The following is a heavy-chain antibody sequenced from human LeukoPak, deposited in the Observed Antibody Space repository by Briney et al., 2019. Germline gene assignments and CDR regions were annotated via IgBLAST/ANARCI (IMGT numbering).Heavy chain of an antibody. CDR2: INPNSGGT. Sequence: GASLTLSCKASGYTFTGYYMHWVRQAPGQGLEWMGWINPNSGGTNYAQKFQGRVTMTRDTSISTAYMELSRLRSDDTAVYYCTKEALEDTDMSLWGQGTMVTVSS. CDR1: GYTFTGYY. J-gene: IGHJ3*01. D-gene: IGHD5-18*01. CDR3: TKEALEDTDMSL. V-gene: IGHV1-2*02.